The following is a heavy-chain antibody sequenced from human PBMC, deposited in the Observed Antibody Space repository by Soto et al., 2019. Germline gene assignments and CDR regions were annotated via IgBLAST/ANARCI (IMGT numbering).Heavy chain of an antibody. D-gene: IGHD4-17*01. CDR3: AKDGKDYGGNSGAFDI. J-gene: IGHJ3*02. CDR1: RFTFSSFA. CDR2: ISGSGGST. V-gene: IGHV3-23*01. Sequence: EVQLLESGGGLVQPGGSLRLSCAASRFTFSSFAMSWVRQAPGKGLEWVSAISGSGGSTYYADSVKGRFTISRDNSKNTLYLQMNSLRAEDTAVYYCAKDGKDYGGNSGAFDIWGQGTMVTVSS.